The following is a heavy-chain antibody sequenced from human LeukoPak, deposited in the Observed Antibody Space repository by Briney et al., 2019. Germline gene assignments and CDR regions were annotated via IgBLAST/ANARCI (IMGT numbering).Heavy chain of an antibody. CDR1: GGSISSSSYY. J-gene: IGHJ4*02. Sequence: SETLSLTCTVSGGSISSSSYYWGWIRQPPGKGLEWIGSIYYSGNTYYNPSLKSRVTISVDTSKNQFSLKLSSVTAADTAVYYCARQQNRGYGLPFDYWDQGTLVTVSS. CDR2: IYYSGNT. CDR3: ARQQNRGYGLPFDY. D-gene: IGHD5-12*01. V-gene: IGHV4-39*01.